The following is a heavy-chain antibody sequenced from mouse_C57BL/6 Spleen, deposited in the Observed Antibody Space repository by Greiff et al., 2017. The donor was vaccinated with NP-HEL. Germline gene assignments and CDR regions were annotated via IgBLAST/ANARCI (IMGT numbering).Heavy chain of an antibody. V-gene: IGHV5-4*01. CDR3: ARGGYGYSYAMDY. Sequence: EVQLVESGGGLVKPGGSLKLSCAASGFTFSSYAMSWVRQTPEKRLEWVATISDGGSYTYYPDNVKGRFTISRDNAKNNLYLQMSHLKSEDTAMYYCARGGYGYSYAMDYWGQGTSVTVSS. D-gene: IGHD2-2*01. J-gene: IGHJ4*01. CDR1: GFTFSSYA. CDR2: ISDGGSYT.